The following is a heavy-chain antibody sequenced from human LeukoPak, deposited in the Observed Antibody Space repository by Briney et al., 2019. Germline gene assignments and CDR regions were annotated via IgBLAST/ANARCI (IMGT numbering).Heavy chain of an antibody. Sequence: SETLSLTCTVSGGSISSYYWSWIRQPPGKALEWIGYIFHSGTANYHPSLKSRVTISIDTSENQFSLKLSSVTAADTAVYYCARKVYSFDVFDYWGQATLVTVST. CDR1: GGSISSYY. CDR3: ARKVYSFDVFDY. V-gene: IGHV4-59*01. CDR2: IFHSGTA. J-gene: IGHJ4*02. D-gene: IGHD2-15*01.